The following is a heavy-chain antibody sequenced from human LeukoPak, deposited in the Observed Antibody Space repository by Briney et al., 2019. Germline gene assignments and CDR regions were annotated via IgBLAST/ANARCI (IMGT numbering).Heavy chain of an antibody. CDR2: ISAYNGNT. CDR3: ARTWGYDSSGYYPYYFDY. Sequence: ASVKVSCKASGYTFTGYYMHWVRQAPGQGLEWMGWISAYNGNTNYAQKLQGRVTMTTDTSTSTAYMELRSLRSDDTAVYYCARTWGYDSSGYYPYYFDYWGQGTLVTVSS. V-gene: IGHV1-18*04. D-gene: IGHD3-22*01. J-gene: IGHJ4*02. CDR1: GYTFTGYY.